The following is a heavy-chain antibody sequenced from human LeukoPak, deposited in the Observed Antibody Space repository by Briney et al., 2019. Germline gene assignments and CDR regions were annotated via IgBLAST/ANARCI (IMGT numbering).Heavy chain of an antibody. CDR3: ARGETEGYDFWSGYYSVLDSFDY. Sequence: SVTVSCKASGYTFTRYDINWVRQATAQGLEWMGWMNPNSGNTGYEQKFQGRVTMTRNTSISTAYMELSSLRSEDTAVYYCARGETEGYDFWSGYYSVLDSFDYWGQGTLVTVSS. CDR2: MNPNSGNT. J-gene: IGHJ4*02. V-gene: IGHV1-8*01. CDR1: GYTFTRYD. D-gene: IGHD3-3*01.